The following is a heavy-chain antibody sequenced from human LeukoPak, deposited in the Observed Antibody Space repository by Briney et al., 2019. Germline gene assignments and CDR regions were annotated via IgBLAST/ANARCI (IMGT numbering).Heavy chain of an antibody. Sequence: SETLSLTCAVYGGSFSNYYWSWVRQPPGKALEWIGEVSHRGTTSYSPSLKSRVTISVETSKNQFSLSVKSVTAADTAIYYCAKKRRRGYYLNSAFDMWGQGTMVTVSS. CDR1: GGSFSNYY. CDR2: VSHRGTT. V-gene: IGHV4-34*01. J-gene: IGHJ3*02. D-gene: IGHD3-3*01. CDR3: AKKRRRGYYLNSAFDM.